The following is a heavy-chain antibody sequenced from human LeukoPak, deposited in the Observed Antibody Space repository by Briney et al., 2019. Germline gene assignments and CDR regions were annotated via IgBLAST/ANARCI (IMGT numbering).Heavy chain of an antibody. CDR1: HGSIISGAYH. J-gene: IGHJ3*02. V-gene: IGHV4-61*02. CDR3: ATRIGAYAFDI. D-gene: IGHD4/OR15-4a*01. Sequence: SETLSLTCTVSHGSIISGAYHWSWFRQPAGKGLEWVGRNVSSGSTNSNPSLKSRVTISLDTSKNQFSLDLISVTAADTAVYYCATRIGAYAFDIWGQGTLVTVS. CDR2: NVSSGST.